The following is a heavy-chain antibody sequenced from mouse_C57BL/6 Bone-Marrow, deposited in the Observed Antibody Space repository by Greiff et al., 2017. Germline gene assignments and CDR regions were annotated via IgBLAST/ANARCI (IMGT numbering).Heavy chain of an antibody. D-gene: IGHD3-2*02. CDR3: ARVGQLRLPFYFDY. J-gene: IGHJ2*01. Sequence: EVQLVESGPELVKPGASVKISCKASGYSFTGYYMNWVKQSPEKSLEWIGEINPSTGGTTYNQKFKAKATLTVDKSSSTAYMQLKSLTSEDSAVYYCARVGQLRLPFYFDYWGQGTTLTVSS. CDR2: INPSTGGT. CDR1: GYSFTGYY. V-gene: IGHV1-42*01.